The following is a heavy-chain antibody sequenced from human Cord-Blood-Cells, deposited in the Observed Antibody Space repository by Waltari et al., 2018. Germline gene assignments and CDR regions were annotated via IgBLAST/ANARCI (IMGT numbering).Heavy chain of an antibody. CDR3: AKDQVPTFPDY. Sequence: QVQLVESGGGVVQPGGSLRLSCAASGFTFSSSGMHWVRQAPGKGLEWVAFIRYDGSNKYYADSVKGRFTISRDNSKNTLYLQMNSLRAEDTAVYYCAKDQVPTFPDYWGQGTLVTVSS. CDR1: GFTFSSSG. J-gene: IGHJ4*02. V-gene: IGHV3-30*02. CDR2: IRYDGSNK. D-gene: IGHD2-21*01.